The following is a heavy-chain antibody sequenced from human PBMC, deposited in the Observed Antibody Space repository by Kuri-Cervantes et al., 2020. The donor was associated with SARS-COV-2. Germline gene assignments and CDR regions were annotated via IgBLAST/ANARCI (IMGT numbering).Heavy chain of an antibody. Sequence: SETLSLTCAVYGGSFSGYYWSWIRQPPGKGLEWIGEINHSGSTNYNPSLKSRVTISVDTSKKQFSLKLSSVTAADTAVYYCATAGVLRFLPTGYWGQGTLVTVSS. D-gene: IGHD3-3*01. CDR2: INHSGST. CDR1: GGSFSGYY. V-gene: IGHV4-34*01. CDR3: ATAGVLRFLPTGY. J-gene: IGHJ4*02.